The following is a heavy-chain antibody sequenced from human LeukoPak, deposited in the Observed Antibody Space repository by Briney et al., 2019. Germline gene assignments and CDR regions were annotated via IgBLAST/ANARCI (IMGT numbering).Heavy chain of an antibody. CDR1: GYTFTGYY. J-gene: IGHJ5*02. D-gene: IGHD6-19*01. V-gene: IGHV1-2*02. CDR3: ARGPRIAVAGTEDWFDP. Sequence: ASVKVSCKASGYTFTGYYMHWVRQAPGQGLEWMGWINPNSGGTNYAQKFQGRVTMTRDTSISTAYMELSRLRSDDTAGYYCARGPRIAVAGTEDWFDPWGQGTLVTVSS. CDR2: INPNSGGT.